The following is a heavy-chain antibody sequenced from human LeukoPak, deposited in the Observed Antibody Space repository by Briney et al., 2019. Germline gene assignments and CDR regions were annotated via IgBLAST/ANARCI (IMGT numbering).Heavy chain of an antibody. V-gene: IGHV4-4*07. CDR3: ARAYGDYNWFDP. D-gene: IGHD4-17*01. CDR1: GGSITNYY. Sequence: PSETLSLTCTVSGGSITNYYWSWIRQPAGKGLEWIGRIYTSGSTNYNPSLKTRVTMSVDTSKKQFSLNLSSVTAADTAVYYCARAYGDYNWFDPWGRGTLVTVSS. CDR2: IYTSGST. J-gene: IGHJ5*02.